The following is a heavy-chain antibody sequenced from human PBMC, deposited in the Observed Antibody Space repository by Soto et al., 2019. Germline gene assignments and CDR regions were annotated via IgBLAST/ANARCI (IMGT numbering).Heavy chain of an antibody. D-gene: IGHD2-21*01. CDR3: ARVYGGGYYYYGMVV. CDR2: IYSGGST. V-gene: IGHV3-53*04. CDR1: GFTVSSNY. J-gene: IGHJ6*02. Sequence: LRLSCAASGFTVSSNYMSWVRQAPGKGLEWVSVIYSGGSTYYADSVKGRFTISRHNSKNTLYLQMNSLRAEDTAVYYCARVYGGGYYYYGMVVWGQGITVTVFS.